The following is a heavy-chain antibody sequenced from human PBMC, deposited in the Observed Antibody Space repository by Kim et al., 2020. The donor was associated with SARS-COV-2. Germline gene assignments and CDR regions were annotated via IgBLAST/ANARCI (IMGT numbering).Heavy chain of an antibody. CDR2: IKEDGTEK. D-gene: IGHD3-3*01. Sequence: GGSLRLSCTASGFTFSDFWMTWVRPAPGKGLEWVANIKEDGTEKHYVDSVKGRFTISRDNARNSLYLQMNRLRAEDTAVYYCMRDWTDYLGQGTLVMVSS. CDR3: MRDWTDY. J-gene: IGHJ4*02. V-gene: IGHV3-7*01. CDR1: GFTFSDFW.